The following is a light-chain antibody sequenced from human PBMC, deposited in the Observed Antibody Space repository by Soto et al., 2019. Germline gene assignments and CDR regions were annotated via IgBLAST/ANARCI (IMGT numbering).Light chain of an antibody. V-gene: IGLV2-14*01. CDR2: EVN. CDR3: SSYTSSSTHYV. CDR1: SSDIGAYDY. Sequence: QSALTQPASLSGSPGQSITISCTGTSSDIGAYDYVSWFQQHPGKAPKLMISEVNNRPSGVSNRFSGSKSGNTASLTISGLQAEDEADYYCSSYTSSSTHYVFGTGTKLTVL. J-gene: IGLJ1*01.